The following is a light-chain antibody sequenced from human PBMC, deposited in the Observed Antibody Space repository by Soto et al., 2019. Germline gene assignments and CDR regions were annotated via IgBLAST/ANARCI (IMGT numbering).Light chain of an antibody. CDR1: QAVSTW. CDR3: QQANSFPRT. CDR2: AAS. V-gene: IGKV1-12*01. Sequence: DIQMTQSPSFVSASLGDRVTITCRASQAVSTWLAWYQQKPGDAPKLLIYAASTLQSGVPSRFSGSGSGKDFTLTIRSLQPEDFATYYCQQANSFPRTFGGGTKVDIK. J-gene: IGKJ4*01.